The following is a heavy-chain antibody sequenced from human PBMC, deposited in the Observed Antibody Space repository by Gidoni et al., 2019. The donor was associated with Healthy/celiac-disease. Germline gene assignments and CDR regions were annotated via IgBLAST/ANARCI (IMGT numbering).Heavy chain of an antibody. Sequence: QVQLVQSGAEVKKPGASVKVSCKASGYTFTSYGISWVRQAPGQGLEWMGWISAYNGNTNYAQKLQGRVTMTTDTSTSTAYMELRSLRSDDTAVYYCARDAGKMGITIFGVVHHYFDYWGQGTLVTVSS. CDR1: GYTFTSYG. V-gene: IGHV1-18*04. D-gene: IGHD3-3*01. CDR2: ISAYNGNT. J-gene: IGHJ4*02. CDR3: ARDAGKMGITIFGVVHHYFDY.